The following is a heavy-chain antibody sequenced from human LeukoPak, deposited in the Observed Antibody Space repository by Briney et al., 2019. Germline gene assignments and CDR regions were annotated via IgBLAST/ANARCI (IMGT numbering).Heavy chain of an antibody. V-gene: IGHV3-48*04. D-gene: IGHD3-22*01. CDR2: ISSSSSTI. CDR1: GFTFSSYS. Sequence: PGGSLRLSCAASGFTFSSYSMNWVRQAPGKGLEWVSYISSSSSTIYYADSVKGRFTISRDNAKNSLYLQMNSLRAEDTAVYYCARLSREDSSGYYYLPFWYFDLWGRGTLVTVSS. CDR3: ARLSREDSSGYYYLPFWYFDL. J-gene: IGHJ2*01.